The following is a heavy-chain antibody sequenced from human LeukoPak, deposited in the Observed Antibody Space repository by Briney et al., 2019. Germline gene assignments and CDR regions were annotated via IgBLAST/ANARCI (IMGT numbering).Heavy chain of an antibody. Sequence: PSETPSLTCAVSGGSISSGGYSWSWIRQPPGKGLEWIGYIYHSGSTYYSPSLESRVTISLDRSKNQFSLKLSSVTAADTAVYYCARDRGYSSAHFDYWGQGTLVTVSS. V-gene: IGHV4-30-2*01. CDR3: ARDRGYSSAHFDY. CDR1: GGSISSGGYS. J-gene: IGHJ4*02. CDR2: IYHSGST. D-gene: IGHD6-25*01.